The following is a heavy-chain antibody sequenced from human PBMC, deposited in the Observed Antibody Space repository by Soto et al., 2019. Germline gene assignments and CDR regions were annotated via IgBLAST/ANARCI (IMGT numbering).Heavy chain of an antibody. CDR3: ARDTPPTDY. CDR2: ISAYNTNT. V-gene: IGHV1-18*01. Sequence: QVQLVQSGAEVKKPGASVKVSCKTSGYTFTSYHISWVRQAPGQGLEWMGWISAYNTNTNYAQKFQGTVTMTTDTLTXTAYMELRSLRXXXTAVYYCARDTPPTDYLGQGTLVTV. CDR1: GYTFTSYH. J-gene: IGHJ4*02.